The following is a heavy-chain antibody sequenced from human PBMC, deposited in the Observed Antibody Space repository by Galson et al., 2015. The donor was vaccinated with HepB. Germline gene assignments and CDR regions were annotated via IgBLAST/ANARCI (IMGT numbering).Heavy chain of an antibody. CDR2: ISQNDIST. J-gene: IGHJ6*03. Sequence: SLRLSCAAFGLTLNTYDISWARQAPGRGLQWVSAISQNDISTHYADPVKGRFTISRQKSKNMVFLQMKRLKVEDTAVYYCAKGSPTSFYHYYMDVWGKGTTVTVSS. CDR3: AKGSPTSFYHYYMDV. D-gene: IGHD2/OR15-2a*01. V-gene: IGHV3-23*01. CDR1: GLTLNTYD.